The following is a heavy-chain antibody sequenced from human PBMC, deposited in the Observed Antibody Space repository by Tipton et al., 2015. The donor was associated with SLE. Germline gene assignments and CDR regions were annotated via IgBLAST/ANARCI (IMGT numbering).Heavy chain of an antibody. V-gene: IGHV4-59*08. CDR1: GFSLSTYA. CDR2: IYYSGST. J-gene: IGHJ2*01. CDR3: ARHGAVQGDWYFDL. D-gene: IGHD3-10*01. Sequence: LRLSCAASGFSLSTYAMSWVRQAPGKGLEWIGYIYYSGSTNYNPSLKSRVTISVDTSKNQFSLNVRSVTAADTAVYYCARHGAVQGDWYFDLWGRGTLVTVSS.